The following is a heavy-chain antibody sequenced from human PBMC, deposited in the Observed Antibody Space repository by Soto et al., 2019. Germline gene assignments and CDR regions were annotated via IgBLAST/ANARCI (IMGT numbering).Heavy chain of an antibody. Sequence: QVQLVQSGAEVKKPGSSVKVSCKASGGSLSNYGISWVRQAPGQGLEWMGAIIPVFGTPNYAQKFQDRVTMTADESTTTAYMEVRSLTSEDTAVYYCARGDATKLGVTTYYAMDVWGQGTTVTVSS. CDR3: ARGDATKLGVTTYYAMDV. V-gene: IGHV1-69*12. CDR2: IIPVFGTP. D-gene: IGHD4-17*01. J-gene: IGHJ6*02. CDR1: GGSLSNYG.